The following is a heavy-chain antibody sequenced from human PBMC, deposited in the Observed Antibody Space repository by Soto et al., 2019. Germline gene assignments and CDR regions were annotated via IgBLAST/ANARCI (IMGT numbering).Heavy chain of an antibody. CDR3: ARDEGGDDSVTGYYKAHHFDD. V-gene: IGHV1-18*01. CDR1: GYTFTHFY. J-gene: IGHJ4*02. Sequence: ASVKGSCKASGYTFTHFYITWVRQAPGQGLEWMGAISPHNFNTNFAQKFQGRVTLTTDTSTNTAYMALRSLTSDDTAVYYCARDEGGDDSVTGYYKAHHFDDRGKG. D-gene: IGHD3-9*01. CDR2: ISPHNFNT.